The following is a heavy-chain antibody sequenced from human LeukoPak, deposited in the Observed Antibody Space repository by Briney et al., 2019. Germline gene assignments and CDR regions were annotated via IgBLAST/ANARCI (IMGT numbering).Heavy chain of an antibody. CDR1: GFTFSAYA. CDR3: ARLTCDSTSCYGKYYFDH. Sequence: GGSLRLSCAASGFTFSAYAIDWVRQAPGKGLEWVSPINGDSSHIYYADSVEGRFTIARDNAKNSLHLQMNSLRAEDTAVYYCARLTCDSTSCYGKYYFDHWGQGTLVTVSS. CDR2: INGDSSHI. D-gene: IGHD2-2*01. V-gene: IGHV3-21*01. J-gene: IGHJ4*02.